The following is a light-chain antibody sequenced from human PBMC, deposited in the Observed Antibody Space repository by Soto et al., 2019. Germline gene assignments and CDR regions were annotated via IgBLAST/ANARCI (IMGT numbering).Light chain of an antibody. J-gene: IGKJ2*01. CDR2: DAS. CDR3: QQRSNWPPMYT. Sequence: EIVLTQPPATLSLSPGERATLSCRASQSVSTYLAWYQHKPGQAPRLLIYDASNRATGIPARFSGSGSETDFTLTISSLEPEDFAVYYCQQRSNWPPMYTFGQGTKVDIK. CDR1: QSVSTY. V-gene: IGKV3-11*01.